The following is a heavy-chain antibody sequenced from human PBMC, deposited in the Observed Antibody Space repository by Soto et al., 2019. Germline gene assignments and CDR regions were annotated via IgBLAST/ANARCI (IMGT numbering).Heavy chain of an antibody. D-gene: IGHD4-17*01. V-gene: IGHV4-30-4*01. CDR2: IDYSWST. Sequence: QVQLQESGTGLVKTSQTLSLTCTVSGGSISSGDYYWSWIRQPPGKGLEWIGYIDYSWSTYYNPSIKSIVTISVDPSKTQFSLTLSSVTAADTAVYYCAREGDYGDYYGMDVGGQGTTVTVSS. CDR3: AREGDYGDYYGMDV. CDR1: GGSISSGDYY. J-gene: IGHJ6*02.